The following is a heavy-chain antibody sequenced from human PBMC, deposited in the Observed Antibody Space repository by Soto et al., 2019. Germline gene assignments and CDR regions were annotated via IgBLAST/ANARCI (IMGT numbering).Heavy chain of an antibody. CDR1: GGSISSGDYY. CDR3: ARGRVGSSWYFGKLLGVFAFDI. CDR2: IYYSGST. Sequence: SETLSLTCTVSGGSISSGDYYWSWIRQPPGKGLEWIGYIYYSGSTYYNPSLKSRVTISVDTSKNQFSLKLSSVTAADTAVYYCARGRVGSSWYFGKLLGVFAFDIWGQGTMVTV. J-gene: IGHJ3*02. D-gene: IGHD6-13*01. V-gene: IGHV4-30-4*01.